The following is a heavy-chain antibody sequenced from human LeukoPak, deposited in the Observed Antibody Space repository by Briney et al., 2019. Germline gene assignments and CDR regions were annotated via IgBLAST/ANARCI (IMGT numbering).Heavy chain of an antibody. Sequence: GGSLRLSCAASGFTFSSYGMHWVRQAPGKGLEWVAFIRYDGNNKYYADSVKGRFTISRDNAKNSLYLQMNSLRAEDTAVYYCARVRILTGLDSYYYYGMDVWGQGTTVTVSS. D-gene: IGHD3-9*01. J-gene: IGHJ6*02. CDR2: IRYDGNNK. CDR1: GFTFSSYG. V-gene: IGHV3-30*02. CDR3: ARVRILTGLDSYYYYGMDV.